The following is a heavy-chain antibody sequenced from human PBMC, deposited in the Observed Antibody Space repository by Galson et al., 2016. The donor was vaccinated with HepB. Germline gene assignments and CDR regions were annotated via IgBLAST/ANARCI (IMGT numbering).Heavy chain of an antibody. Sequence: SVKVSCKVSGGTFPNYAINWVRQAPGQGLEGRGGITPLFGTTNYAQNFQGRVTITADESTSTAYMELSSLTSEDTAVYYCARGWELLDYWSQGTLLTVSS. CDR1: GGTFPNYA. D-gene: IGHD1-26*01. V-gene: IGHV1-69*13. CDR3: ARGWELLDY. J-gene: IGHJ4*02. CDR2: ITPLFGTT.